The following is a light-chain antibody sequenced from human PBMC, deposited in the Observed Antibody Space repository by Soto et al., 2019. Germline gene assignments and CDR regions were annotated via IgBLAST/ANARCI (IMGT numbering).Light chain of an antibody. V-gene: IGLV1-44*01. CDR3: AAWDDRLSGPV. CDR2: TNS. Sequence: QLVLTQPPSVSGTPGQRVTISCSGSSSNIGSNSINWYQHLPGTAPKLLIYTNSHRPSGVPDRFSGSKSGTSASLAISGLQTEDEADYYCAAWDDRLSGPVFGGGTKLTVL. J-gene: IGLJ2*01. CDR1: SSNIGSNS.